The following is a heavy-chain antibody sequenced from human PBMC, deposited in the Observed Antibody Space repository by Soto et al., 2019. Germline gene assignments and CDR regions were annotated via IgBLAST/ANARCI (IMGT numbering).Heavy chain of an antibody. CDR2: ITANNVNT. V-gene: IGHV1-18*01. Sequence: ASVKVSCKTSGYTFTSYGISWVRQAPGQGLEWMGWITANNVNTNYAQKFQGRVAMTTDTSTATAYMELRSLRSDDTAVYYCARDMGGYYFEPNDYWGQGTLVTVSS. CDR1: GYTFTSYG. D-gene: IGHD3-22*01. J-gene: IGHJ4*02. CDR3: ARDMGGYYFEPNDY.